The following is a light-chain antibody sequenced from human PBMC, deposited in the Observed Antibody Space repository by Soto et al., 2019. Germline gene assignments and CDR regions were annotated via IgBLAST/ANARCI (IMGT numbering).Light chain of an antibody. CDR2: GAS. V-gene: IGKV3-20*01. Sequence: EIVLTQSPGTLSLSPGERATLSCRASQSVSSTYLAWYQHKLGQAPRLLIYGASSKASGIPDRFSGSGSGTDFALTISRLEPEDFGVYYCQQYGGSPRSFGQGTKVEVK. CDR3: QQYGGSPRS. J-gene: IGKJ1*01. CDR1: QSVSSTY.